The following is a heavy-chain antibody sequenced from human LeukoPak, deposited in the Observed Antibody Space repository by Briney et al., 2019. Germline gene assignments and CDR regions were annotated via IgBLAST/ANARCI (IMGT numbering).Heavy chain of an antibody. CDR3: ARGKKGPGSSSGWYDY. J-gene: IGHJ4*02. Sequence: PSETLSLTCAVYGGSFSGYYWSWIRQPPGKGLEWIGEINHSGSTNYNPSLKSRVTISVDTSKNQFSLKLSSVTAADTAVYYCARGKKGPGSSSGWYDYWGQGTLVTVSS. CDR1: GGSFSGYY. CDR2: INHSGST. V-gene: IGHV4-34*01. D-gene: IGHD6-19*01.